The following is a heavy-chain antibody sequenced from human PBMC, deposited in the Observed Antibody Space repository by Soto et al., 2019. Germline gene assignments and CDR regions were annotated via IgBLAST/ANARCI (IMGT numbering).Heavy chain of an antibody. Sequence: QVQLVQSGAEVKKPGSSVKVSCKASGGTFSNYAISWVRQAPGQGLEWMGGIIPIFGTANSAQKFQGRVTSTADESTRTAYMELSSLRSEDTAVYYCARRAQSRYFAYWGQGTLVTVSS. CDR2: IIPIFGTA. CDR1: GGTFSNYA. CDR3: ARRAQSRYFAY. V-gene: IGHV1-69*01. D-gene: IGHD2-2*01. J-gene: IGHJ4*02.